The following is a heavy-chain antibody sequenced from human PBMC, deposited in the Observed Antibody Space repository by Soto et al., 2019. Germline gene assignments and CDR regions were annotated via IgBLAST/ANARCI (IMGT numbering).Heavy chain of an antibody. J-gene: IGHJ4*02. Sequence: EVQLLESGGGLVQPGGSLRLSCAASGFTFGSYAMSWVRRAPGKGREGVSAISGSGGSTYYADSVKGRFTISRDNSKNTLYLQMNSLRAEDTAVYYCAKDMGYCSGGSCTADYWGQGTLVTVSS. CDR2: ISGSGGST. V-gene: IGHV3-23*01. D-gene: IGHD2-15*01. CDR1: GFTFGSYA. CDR3: AKDMGYCSGGSCTADY.